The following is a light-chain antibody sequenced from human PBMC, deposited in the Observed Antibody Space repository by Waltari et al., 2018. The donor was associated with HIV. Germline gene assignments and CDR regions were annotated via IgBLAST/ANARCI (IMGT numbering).Light chain of an antibody. V-gene: IGLV3-25*03. CDR3: QSAGISGTFPVI. CDR2: KDT. Sequence: SYELTQPPSVSVSPGQTARITCSGDALSKQYVFWYQQKPGQAPLLIIYKDTERPSGIPERFSASSSGTTVTLTITGVQAEDEADYYCQSAGISGTFPVIFGGGTKLTVL. CDR1: ALSKQY. J-gene: IGLJ2*01.